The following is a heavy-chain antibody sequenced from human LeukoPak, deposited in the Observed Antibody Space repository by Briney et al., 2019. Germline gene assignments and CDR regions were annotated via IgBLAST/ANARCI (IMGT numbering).Heavy chain of an antibody. Sequence: KPSETLSLTCTVSGGSISSYFWSWLRQPPGRGLEWTGYLYYTGSTNYNPSLKSRATISVDTSKNQLSLKLSSVTAADTAVYYCARDRGIAVAGTGWFDPWGQGTLVTVSS. J-gene: IGHJ5*02. D-gene: IGHD6-19*01. V-gene: IGHV4-59*01. CDR1: GGSISSYF. CDR3: ARDRGIAVAGTGWFDP. CDR2: LYYTGST.